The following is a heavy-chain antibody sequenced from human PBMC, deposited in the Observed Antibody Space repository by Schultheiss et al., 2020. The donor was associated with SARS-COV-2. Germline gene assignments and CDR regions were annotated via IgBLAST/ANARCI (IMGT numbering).Heavy chain of an antibody. CDR3: ARGEYSTGYMDV. CDR2: ISSSSSTI. J-gene: IGHJ6*03. D-gene: IGHD6-6*01. CDR1: RFTFSNYT. V-gene: IGHV3-48*02. Sequence: GGSLRLSCAASRFTFSNYTMHWVRQAPGKGLEWVSYISSSSSTIYYADSVKGRFTISRDNAKNSLYLQMNSLRDEDTAVYYCARGEYSTGYMDVWGKGTTVTVSS.